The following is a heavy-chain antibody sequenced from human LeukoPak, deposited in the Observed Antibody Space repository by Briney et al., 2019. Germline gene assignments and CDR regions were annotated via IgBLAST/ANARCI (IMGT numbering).Heavy chain of an antibody. J-gene: IGHJ4*02. V-gene: IGHV3-21*01. CDR1: GCTFSSYS. CDR2: ISNSGTYI. D-gene: IGHD1/OR15-1a*01. Sequence: GGSLRLSCAASGCTFSSYSMNWVRQAPGKGLEWVSSISNSGTYIYFADSLKGRFTISRDNAKNSLYLQMNSLRAEDTAVYYCARSVEQPFDYWGQGALVIVSS. CDR3: ARSVEQPFDY.